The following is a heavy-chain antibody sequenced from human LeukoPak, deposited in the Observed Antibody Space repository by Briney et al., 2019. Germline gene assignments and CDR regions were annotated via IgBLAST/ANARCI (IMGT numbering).Heavy chain of an antibody. CDR2: IYSSGST. V-gene: IGHV4-59*01. D-gene: IGHD3-22*01. J-gene: IGHJ3*02. CDR3: ARDSYDSSGYRRNFDI. CDR1: GGSISSYY. Sequence: PSETLSLTCTVSGGSISSYYWSWIRQPPGKGLEWIGYIYSSGSTNYNPSLKSRVTISVDTSKNQFSLKLSSVTAADTAVYYCARDSYDSSGYRRNFDIWGQGTMVTVSS.